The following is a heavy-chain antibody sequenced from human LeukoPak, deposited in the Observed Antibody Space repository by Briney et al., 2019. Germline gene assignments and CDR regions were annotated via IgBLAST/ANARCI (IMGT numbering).Heavy chain of an antibody. CDR2: ISSSGSTI. V-gene: IGHV3-11*01. J-gene: IGHJ4*02. CDR3: ARESIAAAGTFDY. D-gene: IGHD6-13*01. Sequence: GGSLRLSCAASGFTFSDYYMSWIRQAPGKGLEWVSYISSSGSTIYYADSVKGRFTISRDNAKNSLYLQMNSLRAEGTAVYYCARESIAAAGTFDYWGQGTLVTVSS. CDR1: GFTFSDYY.